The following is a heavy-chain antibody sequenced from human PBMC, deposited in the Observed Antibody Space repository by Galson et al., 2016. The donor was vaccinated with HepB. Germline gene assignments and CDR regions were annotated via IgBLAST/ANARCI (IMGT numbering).Heavy chain of an antibody. Sequence: SLRLSCAASGFTFINNAMTWVRQAPGKGLEWVSAIGGGGDTYYRGSVKGRFTISRENAKKSLYLQMNSLRAGDTAVYYCARGDDYYSGMDVWGQGTTVTVSS. CDR2: IGGGGDT. CDR1: GFTFINNA. CDR3: ARGDDYYSGMDV. V-gene: IGHV3-13*01. J-gene: IGHJ6*02.